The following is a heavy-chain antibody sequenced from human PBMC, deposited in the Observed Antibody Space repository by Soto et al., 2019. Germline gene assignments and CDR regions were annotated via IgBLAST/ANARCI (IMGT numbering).Heavy chain of an antibody. CDR1: GDAISSDY. Sequence: QVQLQESGPGLVKPSETLSLTCTVSGDAISSDYWTWIRQPPGKGLEWIGNIYYSGSTDYNPSLQRRVSTSVDTSRNQLYLSLTSVTAADTALYYCARIRIVNCHWDVDPWGQGALVTVSA. D-gene: IGHD1-26*01. J-gene: IGHJ5*02. CDR2: IYYSGST. V-gene: IGHV4-59*01. CDR3: ARIRIVNCHWDVDP.